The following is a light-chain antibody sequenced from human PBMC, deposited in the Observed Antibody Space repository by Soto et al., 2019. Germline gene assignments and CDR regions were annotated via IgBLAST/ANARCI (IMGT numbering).Light chain of an antibody. J-gene: IGKJ2*01. CDR1: RSLVHRDENTY. CDR3: MQGTDWPPYT. CDR2: KVS. Sequence: VVLTQSPLSLRVTPGQPASISCTSSRSLVHRDENTYLSWFHQRPGQSPRRLIYKVSIRDSGVPDRFSGSGSGTDFTLKISRVEAEDVGLYSCMQGTDWPPYTFGQGTKLEI. V-gene: IGKV2-30*02.